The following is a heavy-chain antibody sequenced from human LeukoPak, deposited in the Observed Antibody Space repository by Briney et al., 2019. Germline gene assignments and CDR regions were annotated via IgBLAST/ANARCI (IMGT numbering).Heavy chain of an antibody. CDR1: GFTLSSYS. V-gene: IGHV3-48*01. CDR2: ITSGGSTI. D-gene: IGHD3-10*01. CDR3: ARSRSGYYMDV. Sequence: GGSLRLSCAASGFTLSSYSMNWVRQAPGEGLKWVSHITSGGSTISYADSVKGRFTISRDIAKNSLYLQMNSLRAEDTAVYYCARSRSGYYMDVWGKGTTVTVSS. J-gene: IGHJ6*03.